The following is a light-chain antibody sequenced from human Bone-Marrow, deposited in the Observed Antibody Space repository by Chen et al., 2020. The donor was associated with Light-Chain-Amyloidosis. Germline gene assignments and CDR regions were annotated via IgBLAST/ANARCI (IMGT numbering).Light chain of an antibody. CDR1: NIGSTS. J-gene: IGLJ3*02. CDR2: DDS. V-gene: IGLV3-21*02. CDR3: QVWDRSSDRPV. Sequence: SYVLTQPPSVSVAPGETARITCGGDNIGSTSVHWYQQTPGQAPLLVVYDDSDRPSGIPERLSGSNSGNTATLTISRVEAGDEADYYCQVWDRSSDRPVFGGGTKLTVV.